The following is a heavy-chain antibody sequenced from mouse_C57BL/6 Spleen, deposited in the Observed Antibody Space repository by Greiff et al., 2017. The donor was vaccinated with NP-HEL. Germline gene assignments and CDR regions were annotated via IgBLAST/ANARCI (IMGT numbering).Heavy chain of an antibody. CDR2: INPNNGGT. D-gene: IGHD2-5*01. J-gene: IGHJ2*01. CDR1: GYTFTDYY. Sequence: EVQLQQSGPELVKPGASVKISCKASGYTFTDYYMNWVKQSHGKSLEWIGDINPNNGGTSYNQKFKGKATLTVDKSSSTAYMELRSLTSEDSAVYYCARAYYSNLNFDYWGQGTTLTVSS. CDR3: ARAYYSNLNFDY. V-gene: IGHV1-26*01.